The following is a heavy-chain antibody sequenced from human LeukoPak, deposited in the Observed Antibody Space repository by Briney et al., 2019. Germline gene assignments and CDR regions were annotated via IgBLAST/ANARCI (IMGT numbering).Heavy chain of an antibody. CDR3: AKDYERFYYYMDV. D-gene: IGHD3-3*01. CDR2: ISSSSLYI. CDR1: GFTFSHYT. Sequence: GGSLRLSCAASGFTFSHYTMNWVRQAPGEGLEWVASISSSSLYIYYADAVKGRFTISRDNSKNTLYLQMNSLRAEDTAVYYCAKDYERFYYYMDVWGKGTTVTVSS. J-gene: IGHJ6*03. V-gene: IGHV3-21*04.